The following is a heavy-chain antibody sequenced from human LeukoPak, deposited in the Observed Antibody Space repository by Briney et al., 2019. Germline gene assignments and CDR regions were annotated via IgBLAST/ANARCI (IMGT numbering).Heavy chain of an antibody. Sequence: AESLKISCKGSGYTFTGYWSGWVRQMPGKGLEWMGIIYPGDSDTRYSASFQGQVTISADKSISTAYLQWSSLKASDTAMYYCARHPGMGPVDYWGQGTLVTVSS. V-gene: IGHV5-51*01. CDR3: ARHPGMGPVDY. J-gene: IGHJ4*02. CDR2: IYPGDSDT. CDR1: GYTFTGYW. D-gene: IGHD6-13*01.